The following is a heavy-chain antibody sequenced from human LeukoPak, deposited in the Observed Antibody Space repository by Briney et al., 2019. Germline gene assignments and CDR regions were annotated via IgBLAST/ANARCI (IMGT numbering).Heavy chain of an antibody. J-gene: IGHJ4*02. V-gene: IGHV4-34*01. CDR2: INHSGST. D-gene: IGHD1-1*01. CDR1: GGSISSYY. Sequence: PSETLSLTCTVSGGSISSYYWSWIRQPPGKGLEWIGEINHSGSTNYNPSLKSRVTISVDTSKNQFSLKLSSVTAADTAVYYCARGRNWNGRLDYWGQGTLVTVSS. CDR3: ARGRNWNGRLDY.